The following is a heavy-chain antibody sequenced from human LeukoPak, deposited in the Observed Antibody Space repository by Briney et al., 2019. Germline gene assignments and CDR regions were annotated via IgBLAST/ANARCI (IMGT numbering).Heavy chain of an antibody. CDR1: IDSFTNYY. J-gene: IGHJ3*02. Sequence: PSETLSLTCAVYIDSFTNYYWNWIRQTPGKGLEWIGEVNDSGGTNINPSLRSRVILSVDTSKNQFSLKLSSVTAADTAVYYCARGRKIVGATRRAAFDIWGQGTMVTVSS. CDR3: ARGRKIVGATRRAAFDI. V-gene: IGHV4-34*01. CDR2: VNDSGGT. D-gene: IGHD1-26*01.